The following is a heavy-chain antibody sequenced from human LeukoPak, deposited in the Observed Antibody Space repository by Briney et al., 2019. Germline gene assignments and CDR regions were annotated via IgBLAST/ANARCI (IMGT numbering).Heavy chain of an antibody. D-gene: IGHD6-6*01. V-gene: IGHV4-4*09. CDR3: ATTARHCSEY. CDR1: GGSISSYY. CDR2: IYNSGST. Sequence: PSETLSLTCTVSGGSISSYYWSWIRQPPGKGLEWIAYIYNSGSTYYNPSLRSRVAISIDTSNNRFSLRLGSVTAADTAVYFCATTARHCSEYWGQGTLVTVSS. J-gene: IGHJ4*02.